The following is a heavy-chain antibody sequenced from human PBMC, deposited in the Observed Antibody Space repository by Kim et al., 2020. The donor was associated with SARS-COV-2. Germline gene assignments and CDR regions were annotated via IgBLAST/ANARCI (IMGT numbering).Heavy chain of an antibody. D-gene: IGHD3-16*01. J-gene: IGHJ4*02. CDR1: GFIVSSNY. CDR3: ARDWGEEYFDY. CDR2: LYSGGST. Sequence: GGSLRLSCAASGFIVSSNYMSWVRQAPGKGLEWVSVLYSGGSTYYADSVKGRFTISRDNSKNTLYLQMNRLRAEDTAVYYCARDWGEEYFDYWGQGTLVTVSS. V-gene: IGHV3-53*01.